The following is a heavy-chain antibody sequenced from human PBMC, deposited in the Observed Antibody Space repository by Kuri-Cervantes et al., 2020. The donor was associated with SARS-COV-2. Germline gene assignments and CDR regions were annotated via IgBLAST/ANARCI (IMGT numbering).Heavy chain of an antibody. D-gene: IGHD4-23*01. CDR2: ISGSGGST. V-gene: IGHV3-23*01. Sequence: GGSLRLSCAASGLTFSSYWRHWVRQAPGKGLVWVSRISGSGGSTYYADSVKGRFTISRDNSKNTLYLQMNSLRAEDTAVYYCAKGGGKAVFDYWGQGTLVTVSS. CDR3: AKGGGKAVFDY. CDR1: GLTFSSYW. J-gene: IGHJ4*02.